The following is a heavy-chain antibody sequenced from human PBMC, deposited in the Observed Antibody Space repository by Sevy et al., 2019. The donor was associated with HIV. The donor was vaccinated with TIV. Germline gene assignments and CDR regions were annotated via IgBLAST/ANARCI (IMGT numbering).Heavy chain of an antibody. V-gene: IGHV3-7*01. D-gene: IGHD3-9*01. CDR2: IKHDGSEK. Sequence: GGSLRLSCAASGFSFNNHRMSWVRQAPEKGLEWVANIKHDGSEKYYADSLEGRFAVSRDNAKNSLFLQINSLRVEDTAVYFCARLPTGLQSFNYLLSTYFDSWGQGTLVTVSS. CDR1: GFSFNNHR. J-gene: IGHJ4*02. CDR3: ARLPTGLQSFNYLLSTYFDS.